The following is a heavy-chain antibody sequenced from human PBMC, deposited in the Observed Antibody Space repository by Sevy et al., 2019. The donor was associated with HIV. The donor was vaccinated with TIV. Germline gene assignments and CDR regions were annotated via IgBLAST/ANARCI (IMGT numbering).Heavy chain of an antibody. CDR1: GFTFSRYA. D-gene: IGHD3-22*01. J-gene: IGHJ3*02. Sequence: GGSLRLSCAASGFTFSRYAMHWVRQAPGKGLEWVTIISYDGTIKYYAESVKGRFTISRDNSKNTLYLQMNSLSTDDTAVYYCARNPNYSEYSSGSVHDAFDIWGQGTTVTVSS. CDR3: ARNPNYSEYSSGSVHDAFDI. CDR2: ISYDGTIK. V-gene: IGHV3-30-3*01.